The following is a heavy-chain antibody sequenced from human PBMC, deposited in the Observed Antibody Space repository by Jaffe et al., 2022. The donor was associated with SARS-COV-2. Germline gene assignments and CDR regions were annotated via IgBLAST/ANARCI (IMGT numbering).Heavy chain of an antibody. J-gene: IGHJ4*02. CDR3: ARRFAVADFNFDY. D-gene: IGHD6-19*01. Sequence: EVQLVQSGAEVKKPGESLKISCKGSGYSFTYWIAWVRQMPGKGLEWMGIIYPGDSDTRYSPSFQGQVTISADKSISTAYLQWSSLKASDTAIYYCARRFAVADFNFDYWGQGTPVTVSS. V-gene: IGHV5-51*01. CDR1: GYSFTYW. CDR2: IYPGDSDT.